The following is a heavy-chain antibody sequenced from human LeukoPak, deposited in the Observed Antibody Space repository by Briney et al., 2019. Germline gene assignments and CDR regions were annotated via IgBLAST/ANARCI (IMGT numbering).Heavy chain of an antibody. CDR3: ALTRPYSNYCAS. D-gene: IGHD4-11*01. Sequence: SGPTLVNPTQTLTLACTFSGFSLSTSGVGVGWIRQPPGKALEWLALIYWNDDKRYSPSLKSRLTITKDTSKNQVVLTMTNMDPVDTATYYCALTRPYSNYCASWGQGTLVTVSS. J-gene: IGHJ5*02. CDR2: IYWNDDK. V-gene: IGHV2-5*01. CDR1: GFSLSTSGVG.